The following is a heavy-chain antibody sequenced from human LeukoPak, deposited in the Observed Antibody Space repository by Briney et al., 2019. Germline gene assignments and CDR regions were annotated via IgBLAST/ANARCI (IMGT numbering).Heavy chain of an antibody. V-gene: IGHV4-59*01. J-gene: IGHJ5*02. CDR3: ARDGYGDYVNWFDP. CDR1: GGSISSYY. CDR2: ISYSGST. Sequence: PSETLSLTCTVSGGSISSYYWSWIRQPPGKGLEWIGYISYSGSTKYNPSLKSRVTISVDTSKNQFSLKLSSVTAADTAVYYCARDGYGDYVNWFDPWGQGTLVTVSS. D-gene: IGHD4-17*01.